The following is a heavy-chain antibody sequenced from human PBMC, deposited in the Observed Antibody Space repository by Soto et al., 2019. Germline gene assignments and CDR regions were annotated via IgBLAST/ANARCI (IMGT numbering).Heavy chain of an antibody. CDR1: GGSVSGYY. J-gene: IGHJ6*02. V-gene: IGHV4-59*08. CDR2: IHYTGSS. CDR3: ACIFSGGYGYGFYYYGMDV. Sequence: SETLSLTCTVSGGSVSGYYWSWIRQPPGKGLEWIAYIHYTGSSNSNPSLESRVTMSVDTSKNQFSLKLSSVTAADTAVYYCACIFSGGYGYGFYYYGMDVWGQGTTVTVSS. D-gene: IGHD5-18*01.